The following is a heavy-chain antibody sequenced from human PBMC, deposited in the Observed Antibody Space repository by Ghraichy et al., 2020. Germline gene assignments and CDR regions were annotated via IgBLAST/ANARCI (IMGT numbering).Heavy chain of an antibody. J-gene: IGHJ1*01. CDR2: IYYSGST. D-gene: IGHD3-22*01. CDR1: GGSMTNYY. V-gene: IGHV4-59*01. Sequence: SETLSLTCTVSGGSMTNYYWSWIRQPPGKGLEWIGYIYYSGSTNYNPSLKSRVIISVDTSKNQFSLNLSSVTAADTAVYYCARSGRSSGYLHWGQGTLVTVSS. CDR3: ARSGRSSGYLH.